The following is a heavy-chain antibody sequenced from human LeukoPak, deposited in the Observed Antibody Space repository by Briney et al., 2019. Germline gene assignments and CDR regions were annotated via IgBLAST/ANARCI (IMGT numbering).Heavy chain of an antibody. CDR1: GFTLSTYA. CDR3: VREGTSWYADY. CDR2: ITGTGNTK. D-gene: IGHD6-13*01. J-gene: IGHJ4*02. V-gene: IGHV3-48*04. Sequence: PGGSLRLSCTASGFTLSTYAMNWVRQAPGQGLEWISYITGTGNTKSYADSVKGRFTISRDNAKHSVFLQMDSLRVEDTAVYYCVREGTSWYADYWGQGTLVTVSS.